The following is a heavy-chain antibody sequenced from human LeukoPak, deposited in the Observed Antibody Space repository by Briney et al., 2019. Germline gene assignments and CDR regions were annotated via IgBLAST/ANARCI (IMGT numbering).Heavy chain of an antibody. CDR2: IYPDDSDT. D-gene: IGHD3-22*01. CDR3: ARSRDSSGYYYLI. CDR1: GYTFSNYW. Sequence: KPGESLKISCAASGYTFSNYWIGWVRQMPGKGLEWMGIIYPDDSDTKYSPSFQGQVTISADKSISTAYLQWSSLKASDTAMYYYARSRDSSGYYYLIWGQGTLVTVSS. V-gene: IGHV5-51*03. J-gene: IGHJ4*02.